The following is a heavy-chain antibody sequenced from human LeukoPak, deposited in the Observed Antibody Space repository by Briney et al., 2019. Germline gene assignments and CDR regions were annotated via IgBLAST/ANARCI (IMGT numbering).Heavy chain of an antibody. J-gene: IGHJ4*02. CDR1: GYTFTSYG. V-gene: IGHV1-18*01. CDR3: ARDLVVGATPGYDY. CDR2: ISAYNGNT. D-gene: IGHD1-26*01. Sequence: GTSVKVSCKASGYTFTSYGISWVRQAPGQGLEWMGWISAYNGNTNYAQKLQGRVTMTTDTSTSTADMELRSLRSDDTAVYYCARDLVVGATPGYDYWGQGTLVTVSS.